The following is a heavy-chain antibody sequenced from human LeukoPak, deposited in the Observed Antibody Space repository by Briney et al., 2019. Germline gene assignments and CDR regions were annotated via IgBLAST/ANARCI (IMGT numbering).Heavy chain of an antibody. CDR3: ARRYCSSTSCYVGGFDY. V-gene: IGHV3-7*01. D-gene: IGHD2-2*01. CDR2: IKQDGSEK. CDR1: GFTFSSYW. Sequence: PGGSLRLSCAASGFTFSSYWMSWVRQAPGKGLEWVANIKQDGSEKYYVDSVKGRFTISRDNAKNSLYLQMNSLRAEDTAVYYCARRYCSSTSCYVGGFDYWGQGTLVTVSS. J-gene: IGHJ4*02.